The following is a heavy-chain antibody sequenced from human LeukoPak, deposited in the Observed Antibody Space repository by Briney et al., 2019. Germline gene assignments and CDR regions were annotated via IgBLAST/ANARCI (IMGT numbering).Heavy chain of an antibody. V-gene: IGHV3-48*01. CDR2: ISSGSTTI. Sequence: GGSLRLSCAASGFTFSSYGMHWVRQAPGKGLEWVSYISSGSTTIYNADSVKGRFTISRDNSKNTLYLQMNSLRAEDTAVYYCAKVGFYDYEDYWGQGTLVTVSS. CDR3: AKVGFYDYEDY. D-gene: IGHD3-16*01. J-gene: IGHJ4*02. CDR1: GFTFSSYG.